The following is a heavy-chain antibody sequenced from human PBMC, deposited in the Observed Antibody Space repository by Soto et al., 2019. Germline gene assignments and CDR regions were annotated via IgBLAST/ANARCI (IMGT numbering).Heavy chain of an antibody. Sequence: QVQLVQSGAEVKKPGSSVKVSCKASGGTFSSYAISWVRQAPGQGLEWMGGIIPIFGTANYAQKLQGRVTITADKSTSTAERELSSLRSEDTAVYYCARGGDGYPRGWFDPWGQGTLVTVSS. J-gene: IGHJ5*02. D-gene: IGHD5-12*01. CDR2: IIPIFGTA. V-gene: IGHV1-69*06. CDR1: GGTFSSYA. CDR3: ARGGDGYPRGWFDP.